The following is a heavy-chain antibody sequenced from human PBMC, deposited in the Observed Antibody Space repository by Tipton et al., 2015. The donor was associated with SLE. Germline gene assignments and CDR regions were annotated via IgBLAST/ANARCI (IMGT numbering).Heavy chain of an antibody. Sequence: TLSLTCSVYGGSFSGYYWSWIRQPPGKGLEWIGEINHSGSTNYKPSLKSRVTISVDTATNQFSLKLNSVTAADTAVYYCGRASGLEGDCSCYCYMDVWGKGTSVTVTS. J-gene: IGHJ6*03. CDR3: GRASGLEGDCSCYCYMDV. V-gene: IGHV4-34*01. D-gene: IGHD3/OR15-3a*01. CDR1: GGSFSGYY. CDR2: INHSGST.